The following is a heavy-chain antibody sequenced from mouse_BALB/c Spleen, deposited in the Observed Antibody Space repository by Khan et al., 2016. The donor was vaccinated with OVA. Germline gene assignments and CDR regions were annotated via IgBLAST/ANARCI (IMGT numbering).Heavy chain of an antibody. J-gene: IGHJ3*01. Sequence: VQLQESGAELARPGASVKMSCKASGYTFTSYTIHWIKERLGQGLEWIGYINPSNGYTNYNQKFKDKATLTTDKSSTTAYLQLSSLTSDDSAVYNCIRDGAYHRNDGWFAYWGQGTLVTVSA. CDR1: GYTFTSYT. D-gene: IGHD2-14*01. V-gene: IGHV1-4*01. CDR2: INPSNGYT. CDR3: IRDGAYHRNDGWFAY.